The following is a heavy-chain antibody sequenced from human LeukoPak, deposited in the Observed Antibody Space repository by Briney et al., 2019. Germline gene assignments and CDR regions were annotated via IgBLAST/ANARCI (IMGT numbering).Heavy chain of an antibody. CDR3: AKDQSYYDSSGYRSFDY. J-gene: IGHJ4*02. CDR1: GFTFSNSG. CDR2: IRYDGSNK. D-gene: IGHD3-22*01. Sequence: GGSLRLSCAASGFTFSNSGMHWVRQAPGKGLEWVAFIRYDGSNKYYADSVKGRFTISRDNSKNTLYLQMNSLRAEDTAVYYCAKDQSYYDSSGYRSFDYWGQGTLVTVSS. V-gene: IGHV3-30*02.